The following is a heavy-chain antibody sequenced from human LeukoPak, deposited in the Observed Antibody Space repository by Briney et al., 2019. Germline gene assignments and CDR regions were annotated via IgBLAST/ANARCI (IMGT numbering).Heavy chain of an antibody. CDR1: GGSISSYY. CDR3: ASWGATHHYFDS. Sequence: SETLSLTCTVSGGSISSYYWSWIRQPPGKGLEWIGYIYYSGSTNYNPSLKSRVTISVDTSKNQFSLKLSSVTAADTAVYYCASWGATHHYFDSWGRGTLVTVSS. J-gene: IGHJ4*02. CDR2: IYYSGST. D-gene: IGHD1-26*01. V-gene: IGHV4-59*08.